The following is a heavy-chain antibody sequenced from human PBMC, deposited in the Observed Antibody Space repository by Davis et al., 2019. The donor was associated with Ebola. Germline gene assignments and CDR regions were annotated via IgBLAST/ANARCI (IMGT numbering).Heavy chain of an antibody. CDR1: GYTFTSYY. CDR3: ARGLGYYGSGSLWFDP. Sequence: ASVKVSCKASGYTFTSYYMHWVRQAPGQGLEWMGIINPSGGSTSYAQKFQGRVTMTRNTSISTAYMELSSLRSEDTAVYYCARGLGYYGSGSLWFDPWGQGTLVIVSS. CDR2: INPSGGST. J-gene: IGHJ5*02. V-gene: IGHV1-46*01. D-gene: IGHD3-10*01.